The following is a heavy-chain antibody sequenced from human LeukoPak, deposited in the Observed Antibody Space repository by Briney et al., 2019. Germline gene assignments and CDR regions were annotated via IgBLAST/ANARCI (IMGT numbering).Heavy chain of an antibody. J-gene: IGHJ4*02. V-gene: IGHV4-38-2*02. D-gene: IGHD3-22*01. CDR1: GYSISSGYF. CDR2: IYNSGST. Sequence: PSETLSLTCTVSGYSISSGYFWGWIRQPPGKGLEWIGTIYNSGSTYYNASLESRVTMSVDTSKNQFSLKLSSVTAADTAVYYCARERNTYYDSSGYYYRHYYFDYWGQGTLVTVSS. CDR3: ARERNTYYDSSGYYYRHYYFDY.